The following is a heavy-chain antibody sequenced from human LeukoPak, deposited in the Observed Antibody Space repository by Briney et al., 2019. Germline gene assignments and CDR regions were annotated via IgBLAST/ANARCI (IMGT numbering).Heavy chain of an antibody. J-gene: IGHJ4*02. V-gene: IGHV1-69*13. D-gene: IGHD3-9*01. Sequence: GASVKVSCKASGGTFSSYAISWVRQAPGQGLEWMGGIIPIFGTANYAQKFQGRVTITADESTSTAYMELSSLRSEDTAVYYCARGHSRLRYFDWLSTWGQGTLVTVSS. CDR3: ARGHSRLRYFDWLST. CDR2: IIPIFGTA. CDR1: GGTFSSYA.